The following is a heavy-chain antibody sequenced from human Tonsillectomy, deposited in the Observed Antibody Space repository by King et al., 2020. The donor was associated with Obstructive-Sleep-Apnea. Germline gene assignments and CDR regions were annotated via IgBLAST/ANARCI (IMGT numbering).Heavy chain of an antibody. D-gene: IGHD6-13*01. V-gene: IGHV1-8*01. Sequence: VQLVESGAEVKKPGASVKVTCKASGYTFTSYDINWVRQATGQGLEWMGWMNPNSGNTGYAQKFQGRVTMTRNTSISTAYMELSSLRSEDTAVYYCASSTIAAAGTGWFDPWGQGTLVTVSS. CDR2: MNPNSGNT. CDR3: ASSTIAAAGTGWFDP. CDR1: GYTFTSYD. J-gene: IGHJ5*02.